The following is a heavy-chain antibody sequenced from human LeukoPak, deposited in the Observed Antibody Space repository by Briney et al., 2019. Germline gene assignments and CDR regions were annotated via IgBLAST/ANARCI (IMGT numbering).Heavy chain of an antibody. D-gene: IGHD5/OR15-5a*01. CDR1: GYIFTRYY. J-gene: IGHJ4*02. Sequence: ASVKVSCKASGYIFTRYYFHWVRQAPGQGLEWMGIINPSGGSTSYVQKFQGRVTMTRDTSTSTVYMELSNLRSEDTAVYYCARAGLSKGGFDYWGQRTLVTISS. CDR2: INPSGGST. CDR3: ARAGLSKGGFDY. V-gene: IGHV1-46*03.